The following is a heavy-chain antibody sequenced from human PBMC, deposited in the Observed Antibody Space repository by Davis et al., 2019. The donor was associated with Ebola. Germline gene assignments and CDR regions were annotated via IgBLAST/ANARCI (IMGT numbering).Heavy chain of an antibody. CDR1: GYTFTSYG. D-gene: IGHD2-21*01. V-gene: IGHV1-18*01. Sequence: ASVKVSCKASGYTFTSYGISWVRQAPGQGLEWMGWISTYNGNANYAQSLQGRVTMTTDTSTNTAYMELRNLRSVDTAVYYCARDRGMVVIATTFDYWGQGTLVTVFS. CDR3: ARDRGMVVIATTFDY. CDR2: ISTYNGNA. J-gene: IGHJ4*02.